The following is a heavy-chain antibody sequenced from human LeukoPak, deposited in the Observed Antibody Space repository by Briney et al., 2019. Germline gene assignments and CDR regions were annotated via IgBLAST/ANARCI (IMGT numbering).Heavy chain of an antibody. D-gene: IGHD3-3*01. Sequence: EGSLRLSCAASGFTFSSYSMNWVRQAPGKGLEWVSSISSSSSYIYYADSVKGRFTISRDNAKNSLYLQMNSLRAEDTAVYYCASPTGSWSGYWDAYYFDYWGQGTLVTVSS. CDR1: GFTFSSYS. CDR2: ISSSSSYI. J-gene: IGHJ4*02. V-gene: IGHV3-21*01. CDR3: ASPTGSWSGYWDAYYFDY.